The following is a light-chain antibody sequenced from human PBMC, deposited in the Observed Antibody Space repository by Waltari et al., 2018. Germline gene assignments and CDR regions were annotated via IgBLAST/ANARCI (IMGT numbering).Light chain of an antibody. J-gene: IGLJ1*01. Sequence: QSALTQPASVSRSPGPSITISCSGTDSDVGADDFVSWYQQHPGKAPHLIIYEVSNRPSGISNRFSASKSGNTASLTISGLQAEDEADYYCSSYTTSSAPGVFGTGTRVTVL. V-gene: IGLV2-14*01. CDR1: DSDVGADDF. CDR3: SSYTTSSAPGV. CDR2: EVS.